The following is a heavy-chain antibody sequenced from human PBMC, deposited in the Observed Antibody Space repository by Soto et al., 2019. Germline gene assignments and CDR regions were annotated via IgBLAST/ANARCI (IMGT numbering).Heavy chain of an antibody. Sequence: ESGGGLVQPGGSLRLSCAASGFTFSSYSMNWVRQAPGKGLEWVSYISSSSSTIYYADSVKGRFTISRDNAKNSLYLQMNSLRDEDTAVYYCATVYSSGWYDYYGMDVWGQGTTVTVSS. CDR2: ISSSSSTI. CDR3: ATVYSSGWYDYYGMDV. J-gene: IGHJ6*02. CDR1: GFTFSSYS. D-gene: IGHD6-19*01. V-gene: IGHV3-48*02.